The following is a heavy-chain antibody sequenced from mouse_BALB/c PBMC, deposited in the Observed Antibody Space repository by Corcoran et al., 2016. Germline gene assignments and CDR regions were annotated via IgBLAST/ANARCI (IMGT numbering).Heavy chain of an antibody. J-gene: IGHJ1*01. V-gene: IGHV1S136*01. CDR3: ARCYYGISYWYFDV. Sequence: EVQLQQSGPELVKPGASVKMSCKASGYTFTSYVMHWVKQKPGQGLEWIGYINTYNDGTKYNEKFKGKATLTADKSSGPAYMELSSLTSEDSAVYYCARCYYGISYWYFDVWGAGTTVTVSS. D-gene: IGHD1-1*01. CDR1: GYTFTSYV. CDR2: INTYNDGT.